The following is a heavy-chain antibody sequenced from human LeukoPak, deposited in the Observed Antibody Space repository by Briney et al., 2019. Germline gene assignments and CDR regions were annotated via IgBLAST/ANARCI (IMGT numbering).Heavy chain of an antibody. V-gene: IGHV4-34*01. CDR3: AREMITGRGGYDS. Sequence: SETLSLTCAVYGGSFSDYLWNWIRQPPGKGLEWIGEISHSGNTNYNPSLKSRVTMSVDTSKKQFSLNLNTVTAADTAVYYCAREMITGRGGYDSWGQGTLVTVSS. CDR1: GGSFSDYL. J-gene: IGHJ4*02. CDR2: ISHSGNT. D-gene: IGHD3-16*01.